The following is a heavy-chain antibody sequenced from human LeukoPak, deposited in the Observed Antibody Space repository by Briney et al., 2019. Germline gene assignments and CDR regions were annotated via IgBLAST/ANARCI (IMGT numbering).Heavy chain of an antibody. CDR3: ARVNSLAAAGTSFGY. CDR1: GGTFSSYA. V-gene: IGHV1-69*06. CDR2: IIPIFGTA. J-gene: IGHJ4*02. Sequence: SVKVSCKASGGTFSSYAISWVRQAPGQGLEWMGGIIPIFGTANYAQKFQGGVTITADKSTSTAYMELSSLRSEDTAVYYCARVNSLAAAGTSFGYWGQGTLVTVSS. D-gene: IGHD6-13*01.